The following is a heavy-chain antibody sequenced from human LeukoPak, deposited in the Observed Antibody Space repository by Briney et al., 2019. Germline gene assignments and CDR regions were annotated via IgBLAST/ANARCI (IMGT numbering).Heavy chain of an antibody. CDR1: GGTFSSYA. D-gene: IGHD2-15*01. CDR2: IIPIFGTA. Sequence: ASVKVSCKASGGTFSSYAISWVRQAPGQGLEWMGGIIPIFGTANYAQKFQGRVTITADKSTSTAYMELSSLRSEDTAVYYCARAEGCSGGSCYGSLEMDVWGQGTTVTVSS. J-gene: IGHJ6*02. V-gene: IGHV1-69*06. CDR3: ARAEGCSGGSCYGSLEMDV.